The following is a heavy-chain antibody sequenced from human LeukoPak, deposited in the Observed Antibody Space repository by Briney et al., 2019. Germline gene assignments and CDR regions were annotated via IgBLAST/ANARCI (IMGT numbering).Heavy chain of an antibody. Sequence: PGGSLRLSCAASGLTVSKNYMSWVRQAPGKGLESVSVIYSGGSTYYADSVKGRFTISRDNSKNTLYLQMNSLRAEDTAVYYCARGKNENYYDSSGYYRYWGQGTLVTVSS. D-gene: IGHD3-22*01. CDR3: ARGKNENYYDSSGYYRY. CDR1: GLTVSKNY. V-gene: IGHV3-66*01. J-gene: IGHJ4*02. CDR2: IYSGGST.